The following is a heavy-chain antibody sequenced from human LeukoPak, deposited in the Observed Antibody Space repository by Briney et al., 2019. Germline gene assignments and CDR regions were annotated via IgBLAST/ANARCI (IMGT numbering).Heavy chain of an antibody. Sequence: GGSLRLSCAASGFTFSSYGMHWVRQAPGKWLEWVAVISYDGSNKYYADSVKGRFTISRDNSKNTLYLQMNSLRAEDTAVYYCATSGQQLVPAYWGQGTLVTVSS. CDR2: ISYDGSNK. CDR3: ATSGQQLVPAY. V-gene: IGHV3-30*03. D-gene: IGHD6-13*01. CDR1: GFTFSSYG. J-gene: IGHJ4*02.